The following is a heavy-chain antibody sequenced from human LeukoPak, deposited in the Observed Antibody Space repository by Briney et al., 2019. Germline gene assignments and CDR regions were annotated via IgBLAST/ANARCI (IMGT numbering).Heavy chain of an antibody. Sequence: SETLSLTCTVSGGSISSYYWSWIRQPPRKGLEWIGYIYYSGSTSYNSSLKSRVTISVDTSKNQFSLNLSSVTAADTAVYYCARGGSGWYGFNWFDPWGQGTLVTVSS. CDR2: IYYSGST. J-gene: IGHJ5*02. CDR3: ARGGSGWYGFNWFDP. V-gene: IGHV4-59*13. CDR1: GGSISSYY. D-gene: IGHD6-19*01.